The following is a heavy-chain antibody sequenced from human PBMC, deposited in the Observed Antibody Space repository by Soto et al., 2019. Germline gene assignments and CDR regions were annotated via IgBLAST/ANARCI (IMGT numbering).Heavy chain of an antibody. J-gene: IGHJ3*02. CDR1: GFTFTSSA. V-gene: IGHV1-58*01. D-gene: IGHD1-1*01. Sequence: SVKVSCKASGFTFTSSAVQWMRQARGQRLEWIGWIVVGSGNTNYAQKFQERVTITRDMSTSTAYMELSSLRSEDTAVYYCARVLAGVKATYKWNGPEIWGQGTMVTVSS. CDR3: ARVLAGVKATYKWNGPEI. CDR2: IVVGSGNT.